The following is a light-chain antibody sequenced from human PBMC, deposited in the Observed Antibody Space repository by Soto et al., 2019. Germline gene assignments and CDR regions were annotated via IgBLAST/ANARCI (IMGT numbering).Light chain of an antibody. CDR3: QQYATEPLT. CDR1: QNVGRNY. V-gene: IGKV3-20*01. CDR2: DAS. J-gene: IGKJ4*01. Sequence: EIVLTQSPGTLSLSPGERATISCRASQNVGRNYLAWFQQKPGQAPRLLIYDASSRATGIPDRFSGSGSGTDFTLSISRLEPEDFAVFYCQQYATEPLTFGGGTKVEVK.